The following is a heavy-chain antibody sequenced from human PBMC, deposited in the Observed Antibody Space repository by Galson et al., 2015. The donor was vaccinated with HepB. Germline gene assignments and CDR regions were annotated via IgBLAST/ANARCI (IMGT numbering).Heavy chain of an antibody. CDR3: ARGGGAEGFDY. Sequence: SLRLSCAASGFTFSSYSMNWVRQAPGKGLEWVSYISSSSSTIYYADSVKGRFTISRDNAKNSLYLQMNSLRAEDTAVYYCARGGGAEGFDYWGQGTLVTVSS. CDR2: ISSSSSTI. J-gene: IGHJ4*02. D-gene: IGHD3-10*01. V-gene: IGHV3-48*01. CDR1: GFTFSSYS.